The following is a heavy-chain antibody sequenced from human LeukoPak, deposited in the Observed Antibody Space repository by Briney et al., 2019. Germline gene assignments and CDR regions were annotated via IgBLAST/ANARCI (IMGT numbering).Heavy chain of an antibody. Sequence: MLSETLSLTCTVSGGSISSYYRSWIRQPPGKGLEWIGYIYYSGSTNYNPSLKSRVTISVDTSKNQFSLKLSSVTAADTAVYYCARIGHEDYYFDYWGQGTLVTVSS. CDR1: GGSISSYY. CDR2: IYYSGST. V-gene: IGHV4-59*01. J-gene: IGHJ4*02. CDR3: ARIGHEDYYFDY.